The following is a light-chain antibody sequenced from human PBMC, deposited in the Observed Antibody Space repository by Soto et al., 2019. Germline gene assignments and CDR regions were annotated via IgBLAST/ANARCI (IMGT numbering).Light chain of an antibody. CDR1: SSDVGGYNY. V-gene: IGLV2-14*01. CDR3: SSYTSRNTLI. J-gene: IGLJ2*01. CDR2: DVS. Sequence: QSALTQPVSVSGSPGQFITISCTGTSSDVGGYNYVSWYQQHTGKVPKLLIYDVSNRPSGVSDRFSGSKSGNTASLAISGLQAEDEADYYCSSYTSRNTLIFGGGTKLTVL.